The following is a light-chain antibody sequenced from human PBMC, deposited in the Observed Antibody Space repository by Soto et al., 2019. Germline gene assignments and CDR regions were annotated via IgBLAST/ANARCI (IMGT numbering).Light chain of an antibody. Sequence: EIVLTQSPATLSFSPGERPPPSSRAIQSVTGYLAWYQQKPGQAPRLLIYDASDRATGIPARFSGSGSGTDFTLTISSLEPEDFAVYYCQQRYNWPLTFGGGTKVEIK. CDR1: QSVTGY. J-gene: IGKJ4*01. V-gene: IGKV3-11*01. CDR3: QQRYNWPLT. CDR2: DAS.